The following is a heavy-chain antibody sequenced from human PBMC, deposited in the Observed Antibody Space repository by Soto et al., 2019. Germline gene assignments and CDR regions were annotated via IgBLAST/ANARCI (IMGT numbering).Heavy chain of an antibody. CDR1: GFTFSSYA. CDR2: ISYDGSDK. V-gene: IGHV3-30-3*01. Sequence: GGSLRISYVASGFTFSSYAFHWVGQSPGKGLEWVAVISYDGSDKYYADSVKGRFTISRDNSENTVHLHMNSLRAEDAAVYYCATLFPRLGFCSGATCYFWGQGTLVTVSS. J-gene: IGHJ4*02. D-gene: IGHD2-15*01. CDR3: ATLFPRLGFCSGATCYF.